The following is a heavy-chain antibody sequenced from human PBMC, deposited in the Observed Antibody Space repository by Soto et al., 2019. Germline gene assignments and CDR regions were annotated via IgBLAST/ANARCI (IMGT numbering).Heavy chain of an antibody. V-gene: IGHV4-59*08. CDR2: IYYRGST. CDR1: VGSIISNS. J-gene: IGHJ6*02. CDR3: ARGGSYSRNYYYYYGMDV. Sequence: QVQLQESGPGRVKPSETLSLTCTVSVGSIISNSWSWFRRPPGRGLEGFGYIYYRGSTNYNPSLKSRVTISVDTSKNQFSLKLSSVTAADTAVYYCARGGSYSRNYYYYYGMDVWGQGTTVTVSS. D-gene: IGHD1-26*01.